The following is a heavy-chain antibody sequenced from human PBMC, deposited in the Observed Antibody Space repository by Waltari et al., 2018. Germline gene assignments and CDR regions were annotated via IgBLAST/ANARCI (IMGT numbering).Heavy chain of an antibody. Sequence: EVQVLESGGGLVQPGGSLRLSCTASGLRFSTYGMSWVRQAPGKGLEWGSTISGTTDGINYADSVNGRFIISRDNSKNTLYLQMNSLRVEDTAVYYCATGGAYCFADCHSIHWGQGTLVTVSS. V-gene: IGHV3-23*01. D-gene: IGHD2-21*02. CDR2: ISGTTDGI. CDR3: ATGGAYCFADCHSIH. J-gene: IGHJ4*02. CDR1: GLRFSTYG.